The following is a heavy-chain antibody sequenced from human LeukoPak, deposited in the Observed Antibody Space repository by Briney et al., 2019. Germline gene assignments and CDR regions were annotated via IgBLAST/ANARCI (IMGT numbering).Heavy chain of an antibody. D-gene: IGHD6-19*01. CDR3: ARDYRIAVAAPGY. V-gene: IGHV1-2*02. J-gene: IGHJ4*02. CDR2: INPNSGGT. CDR1: GYTFTGYY. Sequence: ASVKVSCKASGYTFTGYYMHWVRQAPGQGLEWMGWINPNSGGTNYAQKFQGRVTMTRDTSISTAYMELSRLRSDDTAVYYCARDYRIAVAAPGYWGQGTLVTVSS.